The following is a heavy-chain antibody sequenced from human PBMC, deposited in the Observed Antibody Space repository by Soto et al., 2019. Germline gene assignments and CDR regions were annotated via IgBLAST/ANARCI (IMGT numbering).Heavy chain of an antibody. CDR2: IYYSGST. V-gene: IGHV4-59*08. CDR3: ASSYGDVFDY. D-gene: IGHD4-17*01. CDR1: GGSISSYS. Sequence: QVQLQESGPGLVKPSETLSLTCTVSGGSISSYSWSGIRQPPGKGLEWIGYIYYSGSTNYNPSLKSRVTISVDTSKNQFSLKLSSVTAADTAVYYCASSYGDVFDYWGQGTLVTVSS. J-gene: IGHJ4*02.